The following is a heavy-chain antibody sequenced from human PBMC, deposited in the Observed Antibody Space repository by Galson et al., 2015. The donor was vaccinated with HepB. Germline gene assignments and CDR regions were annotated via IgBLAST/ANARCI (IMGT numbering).Heavy chain of an antibody. CDR3: AKDIVRKIAVAGQNAFDI. Sequence: SLRLSCAASGFTFSSYGMHWVRQAPGKGLEWVAFIRYDGSNKYYADSVKGRFTISRDNSKNTLYLQMNSLRAEDTAVYYCAKDIVRKIAVAGQNAFDIWGQGTMVTVSS. V-gene: IGHV3-30*02. D-gene: IGHD6-19*01. J-gene: IGHJ3*02. CDR1: GFTFSSYG. CDR2: IRYDGSNK.